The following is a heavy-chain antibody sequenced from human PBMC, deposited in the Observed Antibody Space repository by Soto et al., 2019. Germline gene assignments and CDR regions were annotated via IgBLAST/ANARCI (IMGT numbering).Heavy chain of an antibody. CDR1: GGSISSGGYS. Sequence: PSGTLSLTCAVSGGSISSGGYSWSWIRQPPGKGLEWIGYIYHSGSTYYNPSLKSRVTISVDRSKNQFSLKLSSVTAADTAVYYCERSHYYGMDVWGQGTTVTVYS. J-gene: IGHJ6*02. CDR3: ERSHYYGMDV. CDR2: IYHSGST. V-gene: IGHV4-30-2*01.